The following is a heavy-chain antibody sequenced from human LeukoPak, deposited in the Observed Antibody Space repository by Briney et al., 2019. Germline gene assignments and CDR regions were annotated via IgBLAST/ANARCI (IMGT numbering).Heavy chain of an antibody. Sequence: ASVKVSCKASGYTFTSYGISWVRQAPGQGLEWMGWISAYNGNTNYAQKLQGRVTMTTDTSTSTAYMELRSLRSDDTAVYYCARDACSSTSCYYVIDPWGQGTLVTVSP. D-gene: IGHD2-2*01. V-gene: IGHV1-18*01. CDR3: ARDACSSTSCYYVIDP. CDR2: ISAYNGNT. J-gene: IGHJ5*02. CDR1: GYTFTSYG.